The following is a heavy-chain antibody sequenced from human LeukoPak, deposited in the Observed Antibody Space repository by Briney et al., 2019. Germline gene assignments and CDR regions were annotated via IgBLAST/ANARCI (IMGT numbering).Heavy chain of an antibody. CDR2: INPNSGGT. V-gene: IGHV1-2*02. CDR3: ARGAGQRKFFDY. CDR1: GHTFTGYY. J-gene: IGHJ4*02. Sequence: ASVKVSCKASGHTFTGYYMHWVRQAPGQGLEWMGWINPNSGGTNYAQKFQGRVTMTRDTSISTAYMELSRLRSDDTAMYYCARGAGQRKFFDYWGQGTLVTVSS.